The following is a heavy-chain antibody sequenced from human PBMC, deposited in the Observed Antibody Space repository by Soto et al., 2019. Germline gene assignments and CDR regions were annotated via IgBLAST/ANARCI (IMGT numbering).Heavy chain of an antibody. CDR1: GFTFISYS. CDR2: ISTGSNYI. D-gene: IGHD5-12*01. V-gene: IGHV3-21*01. CDR3: ARTGDGYNPLDY. Sequence: GGSLRLSCAASGFTFISYSINWVRQAPGKGLEWVSSISTGSNYIYYADSVKGRFTISRDNAKNSLYLQMSSLRAEDTAVYYCARTGDGYNPLDYGGQGTLVTVSS. J-gene: IGHJ4*02.